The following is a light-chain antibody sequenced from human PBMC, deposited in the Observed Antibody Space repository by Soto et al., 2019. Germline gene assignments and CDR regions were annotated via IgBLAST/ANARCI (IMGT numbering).Light chain of an antibody. CDR1: QSISHY. Sequence: DIQMTQSPSTLSASVGDRVTITCRASQSISHYLAWYQQKPGKAPKLLIYPASSLESGVPSRFSGSGSGTEFTLTISSLQPDDFATYYCQQSKSLYSFGQGTKLETK. V-gene: IGKV1-5*03. J-gene: IGKJ2*03. CDR3: QQSKSLYS. CDR2: PAS.